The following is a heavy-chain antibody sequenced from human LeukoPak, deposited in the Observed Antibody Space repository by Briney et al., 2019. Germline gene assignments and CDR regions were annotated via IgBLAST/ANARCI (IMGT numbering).Heavy chain of an antibody. V-gene: IGHV4-39*01. Sequence: SETLSLTCTAPGGSISSSSYYWGWIRQPPGKGLEWIGTVYYSGNTYYNPSLMSRVTISVDTSKNQFSLRLSSVTAADTAVYYCARLLTNSGCFDYWGQGTLVIVSS. J-gene: IGHJ4*02. D-gene: IGHD6-19*01. CDR1: GGSISSSSYY. CDR3: ARLLTNSGCFDY. CDR2: VYYSGNT.